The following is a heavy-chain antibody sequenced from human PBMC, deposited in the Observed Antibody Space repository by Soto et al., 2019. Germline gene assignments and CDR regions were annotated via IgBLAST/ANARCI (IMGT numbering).Heavy chain of an antibody. D-gene: IGHD3-22*01. CDR3: ARVVDKSWYYYDSSGYYPDY. CDR2: IYYSGST. V-gene: IGHV4-31*03. Sequence: SETLSLTCTVSGGSISSGGYYWSWIRQHPGKGLEWIGYIYYSGSTYYNPSLKSRVTISVDTSKNQFSLKLSSVTAADTAVYYCARVVDKSWYYYDSSGYYPDYWGQGTLVTVSS. J-gene: IGHJ4*02. CDR1: GGSISSGGYY.